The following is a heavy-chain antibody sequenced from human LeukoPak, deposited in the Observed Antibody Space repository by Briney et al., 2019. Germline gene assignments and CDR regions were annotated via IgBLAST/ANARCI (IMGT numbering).Heavy chain of an antibody. CDR1: GGSISSSSYY. Sequence: SETLSLTCIVSGGSISSSSYYWGWIRQPPGKGLEWIATIFYSGSTYYNPSLKSRVTISVDTSKNQFSLKLSSVTAADTAVYYCARIRGESLIYFDYWGQGTLVTVSS. CDR3: ARIRGESLIYFDY. V-gene: IGHV4-39*07. CDR2: IFYSGST. D-gene: IGHD3-10*01. J-gene: IGHJ4*02.